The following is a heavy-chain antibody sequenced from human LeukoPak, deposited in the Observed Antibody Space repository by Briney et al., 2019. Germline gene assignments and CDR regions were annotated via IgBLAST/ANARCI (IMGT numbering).Heavy chain of an antibody. CDR2: ISGSGGST. CDR3: AREMDTAMAYFDY. J-gene: IGHJ4*02. CDR1: GFTFSSYA. V-gene: IGHV3-23*01. D-gene: IGHD5-18*01. Sequence: GGSLRLSCAASGFTFSSYAMSWVRQAPGKGLEWVSAISGSGGSTYYADSVKGRFTISRDNAKNSLYLQMNSLRAEDTAVYYCAREMDTAMAYFDYWGQGTLVTVSS.